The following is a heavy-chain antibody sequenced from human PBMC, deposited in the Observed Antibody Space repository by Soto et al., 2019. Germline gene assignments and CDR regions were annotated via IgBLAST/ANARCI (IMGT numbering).Heavy chain of an antibody. V-gene: IGHV3-30-3*01. J-gene: IGHJ4*02. Sequence: QVHLVESGGGVVQPGRSLRLSCAASGLTFSNYAMHWVRQAPGKGLEWVAFISYDGTNRCYPDSVKGRFTISRDNSKNTLYLQMNSVKAEDPDVYYCAGELSSTGATGGGGSAKDYWGQGALVTVSS. CDR1: GLTFSNYA. CDR3: AGELSSTGATGGGGSAKDY. CDR2: ISYDGTNR. D-gene: IGHD4-17*01.